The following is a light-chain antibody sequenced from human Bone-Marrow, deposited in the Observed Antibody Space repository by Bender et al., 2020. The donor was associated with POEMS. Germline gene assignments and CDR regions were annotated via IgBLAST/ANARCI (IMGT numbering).Light chain of an antibody. J-gene: IGLJ3*02. V-gene: IGLV2-8*01. CDR2: DVS. CDR1: SSDVGGYNY. CDR3: AAWDDSVSGWV. Sequence: QSALTQPPSASGSPGQSVTISCTGTSSDVGGYNYVSWYQQHPGKAPKLMIYDVSKRPSGVPDRFSGSMSGTSASLAISGLHSEDEADYYCAAWDDSVSGWVFGGGTKLTVL.